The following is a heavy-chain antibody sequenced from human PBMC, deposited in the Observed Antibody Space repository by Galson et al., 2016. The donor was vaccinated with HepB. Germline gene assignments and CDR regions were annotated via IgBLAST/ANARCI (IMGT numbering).Heavy chain of an antibody. V-gene: IGHV3-23*01. J-gene: IGHJ4*02. CDR1: GFAFSTYA. Sequence: SLRLSCAASGFAFSTYAMSWVRQAPGEGLEWVSGISLSGDRSYYADSVKGRFTISRDNSNNMLYLQMNSLRAEDTAFYYCARHVFHYGYFDYWGQGTLVTVSS. CDR3: ARHVFHYGYFDY. CDR2: ISLSGDRS. D-gene: IGHD5/OR15-5a*01.